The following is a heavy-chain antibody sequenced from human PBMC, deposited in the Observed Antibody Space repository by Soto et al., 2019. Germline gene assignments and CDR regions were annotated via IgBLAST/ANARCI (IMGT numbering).Heavy chain of an antibody. CDR2: IDHDGPT. CDR3: VRDSHGDY. CDR1: GFTFSNYW. J-gene: IGHJ4*02. Sequence: EVQLVESGGGLVQPGGSLRLSCAGSGFTFSNYWMHWVRQAPGKGMEWVSRIDHDGPTNYADAVTGPFTISRDNAENTLYLQMTSLSPEDTAVYYCVRDSHGDYWGQGTLVTVSS. V-gene: IGHV3-74*01.